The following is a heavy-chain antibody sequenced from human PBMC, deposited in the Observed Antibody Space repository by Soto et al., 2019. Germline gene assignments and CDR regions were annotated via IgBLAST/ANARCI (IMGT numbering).Heavy chain of an antibody. V-gene: IGHV3-21*01. CDR2: ISTSSNYI. CDR3: ARDGGYGSGSDSYGMDV. Sequence: EVQLVESGGGLVKPGESLRLSCAASGFTFSTYTMNWVRQAPGKGLEWVSSISTSSNYIHYADSVKGRFTISRDNAKNSLYLQMNSLRAEDTAVYYCARDGGYGSGSDSYGMDVWGQGTTVTVSS. CDR1: GFTFSTYT. J-gene: IGHJ6*02. D-gene: IGHD3-10*01.